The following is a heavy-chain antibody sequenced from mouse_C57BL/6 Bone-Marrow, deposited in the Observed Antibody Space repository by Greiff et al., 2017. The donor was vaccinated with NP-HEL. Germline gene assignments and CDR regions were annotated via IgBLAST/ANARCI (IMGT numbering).Heavy chain of an antibody. CDR2: SRNKANDYTT. J-gene: IGHJ3*01. D-gene: IGHD1-3*01. CDR3: ARDESSTWFAY. V-gene: IGHV7-1*01. CDR1: GFTFSDFY. Sequence: EVQLVESGGGLVQSGRSLRLSCATSGFTFSDFYMEWVRHAPGKGLEWIAASRNKANDYTTEYSASVKGRFIVSRDTSQSILYLQMNALRAEDTAIYYCARDESSTWFAYWGQGTLVTVSA.